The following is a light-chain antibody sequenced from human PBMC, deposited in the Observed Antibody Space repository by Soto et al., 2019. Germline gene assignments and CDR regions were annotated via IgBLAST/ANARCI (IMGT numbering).Light chain of an antibody. V-gene: IGLV1-47*02. CDR1: GSNIGPNY. CDR2: NND. CDR3: AAWDDSLSGRV. Sequence: QSVLTQQPSASGTPGQRVTMSCSGSGSNIGPNYVYWFQQFPGTAPKLLIYNNDQRPSGVPDRFSGSKSGTSASLGISGLRSEDEADYYCAAWDDSLSGRVFGGGTKVTVL. J-gene: IGLJ3*02.